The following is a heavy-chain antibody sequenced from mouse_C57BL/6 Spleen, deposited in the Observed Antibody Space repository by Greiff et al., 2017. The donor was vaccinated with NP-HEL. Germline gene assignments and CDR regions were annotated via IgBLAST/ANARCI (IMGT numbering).Heavy chain of an antibody. CDR1: GFTFSSYA. CDR3: ARDYYYGSRTSYAMDY. D-gene: IGHD1-1*01. J-gene: IGHJ4*01. V-gene: IGHV5-4*03. CDR2: ISDGGSYT. Sequence: EVMLVESGGGLVKPGGSLKLSCAASGFTFSSYAMSWVRQTPEKRLEWVATISDGGSYTYYPDNVKGRFTISRDNAKNNLYLQMSHLKSEDTAMYYCARDYYYGSRTSYAMDYWGQGTSVTVSS.